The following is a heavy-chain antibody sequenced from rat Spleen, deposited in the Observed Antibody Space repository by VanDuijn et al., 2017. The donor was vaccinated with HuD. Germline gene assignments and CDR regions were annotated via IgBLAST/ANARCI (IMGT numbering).Heavy chain of an antibody. CDR1: GFTFSDYY. D-gene: IGHD1-8*01. J-gene: IGHJ2*01. CDR3: TRAFFDYSSYLDY. V-gene: IGHV5-22*01. Sequence: EVQLVDSGGGLVQPGRSLKLSCAASGFTFSDYYMAWVRQAPKKGLEWVASINYEGSSTYYRDSAKGRFTISRDNAKSTLYLQMNSLRSEDAATYYCTRAFFDYSSYLDYWGQGVMVTVSS. CDR2: INYEGSST.